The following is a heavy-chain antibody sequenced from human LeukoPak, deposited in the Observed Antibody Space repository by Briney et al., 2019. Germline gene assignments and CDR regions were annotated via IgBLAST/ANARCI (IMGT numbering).Heavy chain of an antibody. CDR3: ARDLLGYSSSWLDDY. CDR2: ISSSSSYI. CDR1: GFTFSSYS. D-gene: IGHD6-13*01. V-gene: IGHV3-21*01. Sequence: GGSLRLSCAASGFTFSSYSMNWVRQAPGKGLEWVSSISSSSSYIYYADSVKGRFTISRDNAKNSLYLQMNSLRAKDTAVYYCARDLLGYSSSWLDDYWGQGTLVTVSS. J-gene: IGHJ4*02.